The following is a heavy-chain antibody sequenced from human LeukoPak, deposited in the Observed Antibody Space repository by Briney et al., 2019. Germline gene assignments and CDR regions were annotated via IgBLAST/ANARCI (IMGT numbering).Heavy chain of an antibody. CDR1: GFTFSSYN. CDR3: ASRYYDSSGPGLDY. V-gene: IGHV3-21*01. Sequence: PGGSLRLSCAASGFTFSSYNMNWVRQAPGKGLEWVSSISSSSSYIYYADSVKGRFTISRDNAKNSLYLQMNSLRAEDTAVYYCASRYYDSSGPGLDYWGQGTLVTVSS. CDR2: ISSSSSYI. J-gene: IGHJ4*02. D-gene: IGHD3-22*01.